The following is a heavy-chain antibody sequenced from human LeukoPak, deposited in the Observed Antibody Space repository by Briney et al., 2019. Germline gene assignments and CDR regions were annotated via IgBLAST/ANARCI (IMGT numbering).Heavy chain of an antibody. D-gene: IGHD3-10*01. CDR1: GYTFTAHY. CDR2: INPNSGGT. V-gene: IGHV1-2*02. Sequence: ASVKVSCKASGYTFTAHYMHWVRQAPGQGLEWMGWINPNSGGTNTSQKFQDRVTLTRDTSINTAYMELSSLRSDDTAVYYCARAYGSGSSYHPDYWGLGTLVTVSS. J-gene: IGHJ4*02. CDR3: ARAYGSGSSYHPDY.